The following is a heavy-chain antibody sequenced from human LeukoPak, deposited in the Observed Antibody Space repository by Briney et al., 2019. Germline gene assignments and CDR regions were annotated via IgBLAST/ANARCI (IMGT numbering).Heavy chain of an antibody. CDR1: GASISSTGYY. J-gene: IGHJ4*02. D-gene: IGHD2-15*01. V-gene: IGHV4-39*01. CDR2: LFNSGVT. Sequence: SEALSLTCTASGASISSTGYYWGWIRQSPGKRLEWIGSLFNSGVTYYSPSLKSRVSTSVATSNNHFSLRLTSLTAADTAIHYCARHRVASAYSSFDYWGQGTLVTVSS. CDR3: ARHRVASAYSSFDY.